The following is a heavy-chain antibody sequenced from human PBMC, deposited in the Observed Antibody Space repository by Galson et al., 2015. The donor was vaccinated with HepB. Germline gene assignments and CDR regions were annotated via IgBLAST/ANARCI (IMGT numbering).Heavy chain of an antibody. CDR2: IRQDGSEK. CDR3: ARDEPSGSYRFDS. D-gene: IGHD1-26*01. J-gene: IGHJ4*02. CDR1: GFTFSSYW. V-gene: IGHV3-7*01. Sequence: SLRLSCAASGFTFSSYWMSWVRQAPGKGLEWVANIRQDGSEKYYVDSVKGRFTISRDNAKNSLYLQMNGLRAEDTAVYYCARDEPSGSYRFDSWGQGALVTVSS.